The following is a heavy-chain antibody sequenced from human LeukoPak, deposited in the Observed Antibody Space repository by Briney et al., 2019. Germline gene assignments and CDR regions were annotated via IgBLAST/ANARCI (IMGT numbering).Heavy chain of an antibody. CDR2: TNHIGST. V-gene: IGHV4-34*01. CDR3: ASEPGISGVYFDY. Sequence: PSETLSQTCAVYGGSLRGYYWSWIRQPRWKGLEWIGETNHIGSTNYNPCIKGRVTISVDQSKNQFSLKLRSVTAADTAVYYCASEPGISGVYFDYWGQGTLVTVSS. D-gene: IGHD3-10*01. J-gene: IGHJ4*02. CDR1: GGSLRGYY.